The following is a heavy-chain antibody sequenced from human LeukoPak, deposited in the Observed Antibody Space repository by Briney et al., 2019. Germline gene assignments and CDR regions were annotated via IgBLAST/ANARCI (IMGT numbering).Heavy chain of an antibody. J-gene: IGHJ5*01. V-gene: IGHV3-30*14. D-gene: IGHD6-19*01. CDR1: GFTFSSYA. CDR2: ISCDGSNK. CDR3: ASLNSGWYDC. Sequence: GGSLRLSCAASGFTFSSYAMHWVRQAPGKGLEWVAVISCDGSNKYYADSVKGRFTISRDNSKNTLYLQMNSLRAEDTAIYYCASLNSGWYDCWGQGTLVTVSS.